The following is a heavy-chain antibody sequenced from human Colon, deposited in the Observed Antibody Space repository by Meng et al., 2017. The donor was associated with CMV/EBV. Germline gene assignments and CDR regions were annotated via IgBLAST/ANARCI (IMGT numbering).Heavy chain of an antibody. CDR1: GVSFSGYV. V-gene: IGHV4-34*01. D-gene: IGHD3-9*01. CDR2: VRHPGSA. Sequence: RQLGAGQLKPSETLSLTCTVNGVSFSGYVWSWVRQPPGKGMEWIGEVRHPGSANSNPSLKSRVTISVDASEKQFSLRLTSVTAADSAVYYCARVPTTGYKDHWGQGTLVTVPS. J-gene: IGHJ4*02. CDR3: ARVPTTGYKDH.